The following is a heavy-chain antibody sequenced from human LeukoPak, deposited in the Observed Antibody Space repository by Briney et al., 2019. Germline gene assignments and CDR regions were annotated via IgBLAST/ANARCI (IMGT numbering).Heavy chain of an antibody. D-gene: IGHD1-26*01. Sequence: SETLSLTCSVSGGSISGYYWSWIRQPPGKGLEWIGYIHSTGSTDYNPSLKSRVTMSVDTSKNQFSLKLSSVTAADTAVYYCARHREGVLDIWGQGTMVTVSS. CDR3: ARHREGVLDI. V-gene: IGHV4-59*08. CDR2: IHSTGST. CDR1: GGSISGYY. J-gene: IGHJ3*02.